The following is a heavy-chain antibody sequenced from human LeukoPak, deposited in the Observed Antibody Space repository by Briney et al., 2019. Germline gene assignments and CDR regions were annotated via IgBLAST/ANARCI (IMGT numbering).Heavy chain of an antibody. D-gene: IGHD6-19*01. CDR1: GGSISSSSYY. CDR2: IYYSGST. V-gene: IGHV4-39*01. CDR3: ARHRGVYSSGWYSDFDY. Sequence: SETLSLTCTVSGGSISSSSYYWGWIRQPPGKGLEWIGSIYYSGSTYYNPSLKSRVTISVDTFKNQFSLKLSSVTAADTTVYYCARHRGVYSSGWYSDFDYWGQGTLVTVSS. J-gene: IGHJ4*02.